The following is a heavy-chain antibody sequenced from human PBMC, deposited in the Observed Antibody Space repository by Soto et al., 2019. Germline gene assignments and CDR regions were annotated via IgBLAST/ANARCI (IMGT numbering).Heavy chain of an antibody. CDR3: ARDSLIPSAADYYFDMDV. D-gene: IGHD2-21*01. CDR1: GATFSSYP. J-gene: IGHJ6*02. V-gene: IGHV1-69*13. CDR2: IIPIFRTA. Sequence: GSSVKVSCNASGATFSSYPVGWGLEAPGQGPEWMGGIIPIFRTATYAQKFQGRVTITADDSTRTAYMELSGLTSEDTADYYCARDSLIPSAADYYFDMDVWGQGTTVTVSS.